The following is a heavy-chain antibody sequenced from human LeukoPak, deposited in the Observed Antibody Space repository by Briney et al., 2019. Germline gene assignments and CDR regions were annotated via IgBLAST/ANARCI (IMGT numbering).Heavy chain of an antibody. CDR3: ARDFITIFGVVTPMDV. CDR2: IYTSGST. Sequence: PSETLSLTCTVSGGSISSGSYYWSWIRQPAGKGLEWIGRIYTSGSTNYNPSLKSRVTISVDTSKSQFSLKLSSVTAADTAVYYSARDFITIFGVVTPMDVWGKGTTVTVSS. CDR1: GGSISSGSYY. V-gene: IGHV4-61*02. D-gene: IGHD3-3*01. J-gene: IGHJ6*03.